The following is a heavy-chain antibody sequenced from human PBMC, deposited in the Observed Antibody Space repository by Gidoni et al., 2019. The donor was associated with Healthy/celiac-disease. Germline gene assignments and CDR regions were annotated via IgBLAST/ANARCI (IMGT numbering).Heavy chain of an antibody. CDR1: GFTFSSYA. CDR2: ISGSGGST. V-gene: IGHV3-23*01. J-gene: IGHJ4*02. Sequence: EVQLLESGGGLVQPGGSLRLSCAASGFTFSSYAMSWVRQAPGKGLEWVSAISGSGGSTYYADSVKGRFTISRDNSKNTLYLQMNSLRAEDTAVYYCAKDDYYDILTGPIPFDYWGQGTLVTVSS. CDR3: AKDDYYDILTGPIPFDY. D-gene: IGHD3-9*01.